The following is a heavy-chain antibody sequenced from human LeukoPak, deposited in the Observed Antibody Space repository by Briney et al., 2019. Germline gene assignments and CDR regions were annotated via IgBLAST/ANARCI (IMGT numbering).Heavy chain of an antibody. J-gene: IGHJ4*02. CDR3: ARRLRSGWYYFDY. CDR2: ISTSSSTT. V-gene: IGHV3-48*01. CDR1: GFTFSTYD. Sequence: PGGSLRLSCAASGFTFSTYDMNWVRQAPGKGLEWVSYISTSSSTTYYADSVKGRFTISRDNAKKSLFLQMNSLRAEDTAVYYCARRLRSGWYYFDYWGQGTLGTVSS. D-gene: IGHD6-19*01.